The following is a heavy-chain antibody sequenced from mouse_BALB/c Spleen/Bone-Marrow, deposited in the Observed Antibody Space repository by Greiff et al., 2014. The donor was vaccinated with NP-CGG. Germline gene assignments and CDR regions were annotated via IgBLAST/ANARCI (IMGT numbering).Heavy chain of an antibody. Sequence: QVQLQQSGAELVKPGASVKLSCKASGYTFNETFIHWVKQRPGQGLEWIGRFYPGSGNTKYNQKFKGKATMTADKSSSTVYTELRLFTSDGSAVYFGSRHDSYGNDSYFDFWGAGTTVTVSS. J-gene: IGHJ1*01. CDR2: FYPGSGNT. CDR3: SRHDSYGNDSYFDF. CDR1: GYTFNETF. D-gene: IGHD2-10*02. V-gene: IGHV1-62-2*01.